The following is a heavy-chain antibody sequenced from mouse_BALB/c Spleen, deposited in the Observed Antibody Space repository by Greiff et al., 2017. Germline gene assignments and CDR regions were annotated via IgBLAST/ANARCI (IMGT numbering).Heavy chain of an antibody. D-gene: IGHD2-10*02. Sequence: EVMLVESGGGLVQPGGSRKLSCAASGFTFSSFGMHWVRQAPEKGLEWVAYISSGSSTIYYADTVKGRFTISRDNPKNTLFLQMTSLRSEDTAMYYCARDPYGIYAMDYWGQGTSVTVSS. CDR3: ARDPYGIYAMDY. CDR1: GFTFSSFG. J-gene: IGHJ4*01. V-gene: IGHV5-17*02. CDR2: ISSGSSTI.